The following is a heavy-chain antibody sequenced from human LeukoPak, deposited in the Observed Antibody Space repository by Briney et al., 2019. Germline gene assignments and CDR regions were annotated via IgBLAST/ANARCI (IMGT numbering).Heavy chain of an antibody. V-gene: IGHV1-24*01. J-gene: IGHJ6*02. CDR1: GYTLTELS. Sequence: ASVKVSCKVSGYTLTELSMHWVGQAPGKGLEWMEGFDPEDGETIYAQKFQGRVTMTEDTSTDTAYMELSSLRSEDTAVYYCATAPYYYYGMDVWGQGTTVTVSS. CDR3: ATAPYYYYGMDV. CDR2: FDPEDGET.